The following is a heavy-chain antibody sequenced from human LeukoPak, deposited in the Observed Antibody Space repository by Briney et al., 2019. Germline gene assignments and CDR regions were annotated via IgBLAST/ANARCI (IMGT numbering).Heavy chain of an antibody. CDR2: ISAYNGNT. CDR1: GYTFTSYG. V-gene: IGHV1-18*01. Sequence: ASVKVSCKASGYTFTSYGISWVRQAPGQGLEWMGWISAYNGNTNYAQKLQGRVTMTTDTSTSTAYMELRSLRSDDTAVYYCARGPGGTYYDYVWGSYRLDAFDIWGQGTMVTVSS. J-gene: IGHJ3*02. CDR3: ARGPGGTYYDYVWGSYRLDAFDI. D-gene: IGHD3-16*02.